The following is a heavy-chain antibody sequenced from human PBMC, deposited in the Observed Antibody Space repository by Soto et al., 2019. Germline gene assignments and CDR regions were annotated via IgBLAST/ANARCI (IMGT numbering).Heavy chain of an antibody. D-gene: IGHD4-17*01. CDR1: GFTFSSYA. Sequence: QVQLVESGGGVVQPGRSLRLSCAASGFTFSSYAMHWVRQAPGKGLEWVAVISYDGSNKYYADSVKGRFTISRDNSKNTLYLQMNSLRAEDTAVYYCASSGYGGNDDYWGQGTLVTVSS. CDR2: ISYDGSNK. V-gene: IGHV3-30-3*01. CDR3: ASSGYGGNDDY. J-gene: IGHJ4*02.